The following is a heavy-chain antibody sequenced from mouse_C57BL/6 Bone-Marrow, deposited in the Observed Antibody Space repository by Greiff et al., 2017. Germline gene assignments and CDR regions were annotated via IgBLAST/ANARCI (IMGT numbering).Heavy chain of an antibody. CDR1: GFTFSSYA. V-gene: IGHV5-4*01. CDR2: ISDGGSYT. CDR3: ARDQTYRKDAMDY. Sequence: EVQVVESGGCLVKPGGSLKLSCAASGFTFSSYAMSWVRQTPEKRLEWVATISDGGSYTYYPDNVKGRFTISRDNAKNNLYLQMSHLKSEDTAMYYCARDQTYRKDAMDYWGQGTSVTVSS. J-gene: IGHJ4*01. D-gene: IGHD2-12*01.